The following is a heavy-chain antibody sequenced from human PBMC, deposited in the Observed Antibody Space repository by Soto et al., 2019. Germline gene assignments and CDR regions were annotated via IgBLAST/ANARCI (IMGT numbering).Heavy chain of an antibody. J-gene: IGHJ3*02. CDR2: INAGNGNT. D-gene: IGHD4-17*01. V-gene: IGHV1-3*01. Sequence: ASVKVSCKASGYTFTSDALPWVRQAPGQRLEWMGWINAGNGNTKYSQKFQGRVTITRDTSASTAYMELSSLRSEDTAVYYCARVRMYGDSAFDIWGQGTMVTVSS. CDR1: GYTFTSDA. CDR3: ARVRMYGDSAFDI.